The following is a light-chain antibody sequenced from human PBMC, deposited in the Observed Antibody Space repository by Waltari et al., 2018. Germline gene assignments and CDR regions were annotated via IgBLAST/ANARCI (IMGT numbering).Light chain of an antibody. J-gene: IGLJ2*01. CDR3: NSRDSSGNHLKV. CDR1: SPRSYY. Sequence: SSELTQDPAVSVALGQTVRITCQGDSPRSYYASRYQQKPGQAPVLVIYGKNNRPSGIPDRFSGSSSGNTASLTITGAQAEDEADYYCNSRDSSGNHLKVFGGGTKLTVL. CDR2: GKN. V-gene: IGLV3-19*01.